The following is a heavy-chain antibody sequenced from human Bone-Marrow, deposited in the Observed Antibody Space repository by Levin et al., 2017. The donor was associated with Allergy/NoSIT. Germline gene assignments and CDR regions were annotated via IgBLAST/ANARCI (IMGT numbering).Heavy chain of an antibody. D-gene: IGHD1-1*01. CDR1: GYTFTDYY. V-gene: IGHV1-2*02. CDR2: INPHSGGT. Sequence: GESLKISCKASGYTFTDYYMHWVRQAPGQGLEWMGWINPHSGGTNYAQKFQGRVTVTRDTSISTAYMGLSSLRSDDTAVYYCARSRGYNWNDVNYWGQGTLVTVSS. J-gene: IGHJ4*02. CDR3: ARSRGYNWNDVNY.